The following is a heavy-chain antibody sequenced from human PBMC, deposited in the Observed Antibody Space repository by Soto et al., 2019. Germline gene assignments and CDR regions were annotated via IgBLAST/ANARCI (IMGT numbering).Heavy chain of an antibody. D-gene: IGHD3-3*01. CDR3: ARGSDFWSGYYGPFDY. J-gene: IGHJ4*02. Sequence: PSETXSLTCTVSGGSISSYYWSWIRQPPGKGLEWIGYIYYSGSTNYNPSLKSRVTISVDTSKNQFSLKLSSVTAADTAVYYCARGSDFWSGYYGPFDYWGQGTLVTVSS. CDR2: IYYSGST. CDR1: GGSISSYY. V-gene: IGHV4-59*01.